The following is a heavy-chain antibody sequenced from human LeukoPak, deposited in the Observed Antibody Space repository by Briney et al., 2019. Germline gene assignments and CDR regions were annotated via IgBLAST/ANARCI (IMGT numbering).Heavy chain of an antibody. Sequence: GGSLRLSCAASGFTVSSNYMSWVRQAPGKGLEWVSVIYSGGSTYYADSVKGRFTISRDNSKNTLYLQMNSLRAEDTAVYYCARGDYVWGSYRSSGSDWGQGTLVTVSS. CDR3: ARGDYVWGSYRSSGSD. CDR1: GFTVSSNY. D-gene: IGHD3-16*02. CDR2: IYSGGST. J-gene: IGHJ4*02. V-gene: IGHV3-66*01.